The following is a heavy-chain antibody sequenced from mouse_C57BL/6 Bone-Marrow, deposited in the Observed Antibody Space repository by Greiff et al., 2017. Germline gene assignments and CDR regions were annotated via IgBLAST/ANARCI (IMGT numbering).Heavy chain of an antibody. Sequence: EVQLVESGEGLVKPGGSLKLSCAASGFTFSSYAMSWVRQTPEKRLELVAYISSGGDYIYYADTVKGRFTISRDNARNTLYLQMSSLKSEDTAMYYCTRGHYGSSFDYWGQGTTLTVSS. V-gene: IGHV5-9-1*02. CDR3: TRGHYGSSFDY. D-gene: IGHD1-1*01. J-gene: IGHJ2*01. CDR2: ISSGGDYI. CDR1: GFTFSSYA.